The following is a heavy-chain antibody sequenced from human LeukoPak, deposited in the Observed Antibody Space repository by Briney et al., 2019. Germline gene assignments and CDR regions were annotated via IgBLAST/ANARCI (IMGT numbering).Heavy chain of an antibody. V-gene: IGHV4-39*01. Sequence: PSETLSLTCTVSGGSISSSSYYWGWIRQPPGKGLEWIGSIYYSGSTYYNPSLKSRVTISVDTSKNQFSLKLSSVTAAGTAVYYCARLSSGYLYYFDYWGQGTLVTVSS. CDR1: GGSISSSSYY. J-gene: IGHJ4*02. CDR3: ARLSSGYLYYFDY. CDR2: IYYSGST. D-gene: IGHD3-22*01.